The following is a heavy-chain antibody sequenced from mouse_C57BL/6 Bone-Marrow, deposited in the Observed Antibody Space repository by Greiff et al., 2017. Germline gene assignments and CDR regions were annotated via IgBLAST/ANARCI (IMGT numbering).Heavy chain of an antibody. D-gene: IGHD1-1*01. CDR2: IWRGGST. CDR3: AKEGRVRKFYAMDY. J-gene: IGHJ4*01. CDR1: GFSLTSYG. Sequence: VQLQQSGPGLVQPSQSLSITCTVSGFSLTSYGVHWVRQSPGKGLEWLGVIWRGGSTDYNAAFMSRLSIIKDNSKSQVFFKMNSLQADDTAIYYCAKEGRVRKFYAMDYWGQGT. V-gene: IGHV2-5*01.